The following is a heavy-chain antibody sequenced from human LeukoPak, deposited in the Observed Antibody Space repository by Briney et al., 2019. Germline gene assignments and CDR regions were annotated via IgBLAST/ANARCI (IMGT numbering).Heavy chain of an antibody. CDR1: GGSISSSNW. CDR3: ARAASSNYVPDY. J-gene: IGHJ4*02. Sequence: SGTLSLTCAVSGGSISSSNWWSWVRQPPGKGLEWIGEIYHSGSTNYNPSLKSRVTISVDTSKNQFSLKLSSVTAADTAVYYCARAASSNYVPDYWGQGTLVTVSS. V-gene: IGHV4-4*02. CDR2: IYHSGST. D-gene: IGHD4-11*01.